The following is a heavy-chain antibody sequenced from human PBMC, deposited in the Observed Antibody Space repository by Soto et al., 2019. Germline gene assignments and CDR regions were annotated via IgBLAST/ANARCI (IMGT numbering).Heavy chain of an antibody. V-gene: IGHV4-59*01. CDR2: IYHSGST. CDR1: GGSMSGYY. J-gene: IGHJ4*02. CDR3: ARVDILTGYYPDY. D-gene: IGHD3-9*01. Sequence: PSETLSLTCTVSGGSMSGYYWSWIRQSPGKGLEWIGHIYHSGSTNYNPSLKSRVTISVDTSKNQFSLKLSSVTAADTAVYYCARVDILTGYYPDYWGQGTLVTVSS.